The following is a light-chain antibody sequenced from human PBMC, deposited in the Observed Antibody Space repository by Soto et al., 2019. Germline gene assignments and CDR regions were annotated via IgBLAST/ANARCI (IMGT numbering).Light chain of an antibody. Sequence: DIQITQSPSSLSASVGDRVTITCRASQSISSYLNWSQQKPGKAPKLLIYAASSLQSGVPLRFSGSGSGTDFTLTISSLQPEDFATYYCQQTYSTPRTFGQGTKVDIK. J-gene: IGKJ1*01. CDR3: QQTYSTPRT. CDR2: AAS. V-gene: IGKV1-39*01. CDR1: QSISSY.